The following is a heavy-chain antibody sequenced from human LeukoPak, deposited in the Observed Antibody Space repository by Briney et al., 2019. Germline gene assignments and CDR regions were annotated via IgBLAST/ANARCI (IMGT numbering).Heavy chain of an antibody. V-gene: IGHV1-18*01. Sequence: ASVTVSCKASGYTFSNYGVTWVRQAPGQGLEWMGWISPDSNNTNYAQKFQGRVTMATDTSTSTAYMELRSLRSDDTAVYYCARSGFLEWLEFDYWGQGTLVTVSS. CDR3: ARSGFLEWLEFDY. D-gene: IGHD3-3*01. CDR1: GYTFSNYG. CDR2: ISPDSNNT. J-gene: IGHJ4*02.